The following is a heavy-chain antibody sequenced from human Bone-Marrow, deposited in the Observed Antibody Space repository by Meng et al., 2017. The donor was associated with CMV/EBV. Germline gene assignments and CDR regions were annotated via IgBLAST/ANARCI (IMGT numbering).Heavy chain of an antibody. CDR2: IIPILGIA. D-gene: IGHD3-22*01. V-gene: IGHV1-69*02. CDR1: GGTFSSYT. Sequence: SVKVSCKASGGTFSSYTISWVRQAPGQGLEWMGRIIPILGIANYAQKFQGRVTITADKSTNTAYMELSSLRSEDTAVYYCARKTYYDSSGYHDYWGQGTLVTVSS. J-gene: IGHJ4*02. CDR3: ARKTYYDSSGYHDY.